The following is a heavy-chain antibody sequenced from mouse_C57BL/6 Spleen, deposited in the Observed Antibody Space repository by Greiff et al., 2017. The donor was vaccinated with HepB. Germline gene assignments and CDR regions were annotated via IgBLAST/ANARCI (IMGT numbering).Heavy chain of an antibody. Sequence: EVHLVESGGGLVKPGGSLKLSCAASGFTFSSYAMSWVRQTPEKRLEWVATISDGGSYTYYPDNVKGRFTISRDNAKNNLYLQMSHLKSEDTAMYYWARDAYYGSSWFAYWGQGTLVTVSA. V-gene: IGHV5-4*01. CDR1: GFTFSSYA. CDR3: ARDAYYGSSWFAY. D-gene: IGHD1-1*01. J-gene: IGHJ3*01. CDR2: ISDGGSYT.